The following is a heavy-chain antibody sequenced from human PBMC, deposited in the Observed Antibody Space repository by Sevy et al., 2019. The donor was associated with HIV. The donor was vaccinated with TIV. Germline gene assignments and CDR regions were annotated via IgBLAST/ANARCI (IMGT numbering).Heavy chain of an antibody. CDR2: IWYDGSKE. CDR1: GFTFRSYG. Sequence: GGSLRLSCVASGFTFRSYGMYWVRQAPGKGLEWVAGIWYDGSKESYGDSVKGRFTISRDNSKSTLYLQLHSLRAEDTSTYYCARTSGNDALDIWGQGTMVTVSS. J-gene: IGHJ3*02. V-gene: IGHV3-33*07. D-gene: IGHD3-10*01. CDR3: ARTSGNDALDI.